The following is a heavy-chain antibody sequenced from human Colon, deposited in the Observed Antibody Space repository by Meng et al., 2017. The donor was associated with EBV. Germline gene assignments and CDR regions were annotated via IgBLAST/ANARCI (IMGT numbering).Heavy chain of an antibody. CDR2: IYYTGST. J-gene: IGHJ4*02. Sequence: QESGPGLVWPPETLSLTCSVSGASISGSGDYWGWVRQPSGKGLEWIGNIYYTGSTYYNPSLKSRVTISVDTSKNQFSLKVTSMTAADTAVYYCARDGPLLWGPGTLVTVSS. CDR3: ARDGPLL. CDR1: GASISGSGDY. V-gene: IGHV4-39*07.